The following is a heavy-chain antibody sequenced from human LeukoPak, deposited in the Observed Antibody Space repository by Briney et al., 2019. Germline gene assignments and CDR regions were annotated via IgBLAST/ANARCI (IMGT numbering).Heavy chain of an antibody. V-gene: IGHV4-39*07. Sequence: SETLSLTCTVSGGSISSSSYYWGWIRQPPGKGLEWIGSINYSGSTYYNPSLKSRVTISVDTSKNQFSLKLSSVTAADTAVYYCARPEYYYDSSGLYAFDIWGQGTMVTVSS. J-gene: IGHJ3*02. CDR3: ARPEYYYDSSGLYAFDI. CDR2: INYSGST. D-gene: IGHD3-22*01. CDR1: GGSISSSSYY.